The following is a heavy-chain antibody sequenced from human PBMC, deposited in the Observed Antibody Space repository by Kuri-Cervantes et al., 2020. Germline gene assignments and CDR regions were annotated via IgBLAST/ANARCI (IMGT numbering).Heavy chain of an antibody. V-gene: IGHV3-30*06. CDR3: ARDGGGIGWRIDY. CDR2: MSNDGGNN. J-gene: IGHJ4*02. Sequence: GESLKISCAASGFTFSSYGMHWVRQAPGKGLEWVAVMSNDGGNNYYVDSVKGRCTISRDNSRNTPYLQMSSLRVEDTAVYYCARDGGGIGWRIDYWGQGILVTVSS. CDR1: GFTFSSYG. D-gene: IGHD6-19*01.